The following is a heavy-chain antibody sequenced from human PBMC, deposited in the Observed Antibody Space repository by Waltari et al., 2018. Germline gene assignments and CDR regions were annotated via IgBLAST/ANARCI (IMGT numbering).Heavy chain of an antibody. Sequence: QPPGKGLEWIGYIYYSGSTNYNPSLKSRVTISVDTSKNQFSLKLSSVTAADTAVYYCAKMDGYCSSTSCYLGWFDPWGQGTLVTVSS. J-gene: IGHJ5*02. V-gene: IGHV4-59*01. D-gene: IGHD2-2*03. CDR2: IYYSGST. CDR3: AKMDGYCSSTSCYLGWFDP.